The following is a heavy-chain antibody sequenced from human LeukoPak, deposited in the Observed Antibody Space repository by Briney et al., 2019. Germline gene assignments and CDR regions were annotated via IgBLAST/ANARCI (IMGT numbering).Heavy chain of an antibody. V-gene: IGHV4-59*01. CDR2: IYYSGST. J-gene: IGHJ4*02. D-gene: IGHD4-23*01. CDR1: GGSISSYY. Sequence: SETLSLTCTVSGGSISSYYWSWIRQPPGKGLEWIGYIYYSGSTNYNPFLKSRVTISVDTSKNQFSLKLSSVTAADTAVYYCARGLRWDLLLHFDYWGQGTLVTVSS. CDR3: ARGLRWDLLLHFDY.